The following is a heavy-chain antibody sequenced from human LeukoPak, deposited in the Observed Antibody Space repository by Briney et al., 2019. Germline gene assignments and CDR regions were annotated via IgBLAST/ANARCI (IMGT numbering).Heavy chain of an antibody. D-gene: IGHD2-2*01. CDR2: ISSSSSYI. V-gene: IGHV3-21*01. CDR1: GSTFSSYS. CDR3: ARDGYQLPLPYYMDV. Sequence: GGSLRLSCAASGSTFSSYSMDWVRQAPGKGLEWVSSISSSSSYIYYADSVKGRFTISRDNAKNSLYLQMNSLRAEDTAVYYCARDGYQLPLPYYMDVWGKGTTVTVSS. J-gene: IGHJ6*03.